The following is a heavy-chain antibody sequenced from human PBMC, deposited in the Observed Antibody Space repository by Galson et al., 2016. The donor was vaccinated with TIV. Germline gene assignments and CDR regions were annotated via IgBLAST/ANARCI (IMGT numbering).Heavy chain of an antibody. CDR1: GFSLSSNGVG. D-gene: IGHD2-21*01. V-gene: IGHV2-5*02. CDR3: AHRRPLTYYFDF. Sequence: PALVKPTQTVTLTCTFSGFSLSSNGVGVGWIRQPPGKALEWLALIYWGDEKRYNPSLESRLSIIKDTSKNKVVLTLTNVDPVDTATYYCAHRRPLTYYFDFWGQGALVTVSS. J-gene: IGHJ4*02. CDR2: IYWGDEK.